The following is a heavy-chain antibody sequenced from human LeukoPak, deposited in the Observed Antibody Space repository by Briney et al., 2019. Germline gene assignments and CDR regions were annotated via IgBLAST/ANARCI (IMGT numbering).Heavy chain of an antibody. CDR2: INWNGGST. J-gene: IGHJ6*04. V-gene: IGHV3-20*01. Sequence: RPGGSLRLSCAASGFTFDDYGMSWVRHAPGKGLEWVSGINWNGGSTGYADSVKGRFTISRDNAKNSLYLQMNSLRAEDTALYHCARLWFGELLSEGDVWGKGTTVTISS. CDR3: ARLWFGELLSEGDV. D-gene: IGHD3-10*01. CDR1: GFTFDDYG.